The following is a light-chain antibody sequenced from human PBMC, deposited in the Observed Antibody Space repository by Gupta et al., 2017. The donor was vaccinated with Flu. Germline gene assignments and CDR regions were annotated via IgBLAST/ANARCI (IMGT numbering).Light chain of an antibody. CDR2: GAS. J-gene: IGKJ1*01. V-gene: IGKV1-6*01. CDR1: QGSRND. CDR3: LQDYNYPRT. Sequence: DRSTITCRASQGSRNDLGWYQQKPGKAPKLLISGASTLQSGVPSRFSGSGSGTDFTLTISSLQPEDFATYYCLQDYNYPRTFGQGTKVEIK.